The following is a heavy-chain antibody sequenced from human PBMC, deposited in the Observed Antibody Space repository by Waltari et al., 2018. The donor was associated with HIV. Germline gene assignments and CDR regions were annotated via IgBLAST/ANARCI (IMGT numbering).Heavy chain of an antibody. CDR1: GFTFSSYA. V-gene: IGHV3-23*01. Sequence: EVQLLESGGGWVQPGGSLRLSCAASGFTFSSYAMSWVRQAPGKGLECVTTVSRSCGCTYYADAGKGRFTISRDNSKNTLYMQMNSLRAEDTAVYYCAKVYGGKGFDYWGQGTLVTVSS. J-gene: IGHJ4*02. D-gene: IGHD4-17*01. CDR3: AKVYGGKGFDY. CDR2: VSRSCGCT.